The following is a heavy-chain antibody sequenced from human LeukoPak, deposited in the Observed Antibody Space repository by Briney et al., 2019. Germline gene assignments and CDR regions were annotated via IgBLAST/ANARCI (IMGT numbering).Heavy chain of an antibody. D-gene: IGHD3-10*01. Sequence: ASVKVSCKASGYTFTSYDINWVRQATGQGLEWMGWMNPNSGNTGYAQKFQGRVTITRNTSSSTAYMELSSLRSEDTAVYYCARGLGVDDAFDIWGQGTMVTISS. CDR3: ARGLGVDDAFDI. V-gene: IGHV1-8*03. CDR1: GYTFTSYD. CDR2: MNPNSGNT. J-gene: IGHJ3*02.